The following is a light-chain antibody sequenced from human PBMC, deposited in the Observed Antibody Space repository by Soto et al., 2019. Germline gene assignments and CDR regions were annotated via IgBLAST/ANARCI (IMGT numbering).Light chain of an antibody. CDR1: SSNIGSNT. Sequence: QSVLTQPPSASATPGQRVTISCSGSSSNIGSNTVNWYQQLPGTAPKLLIYKSNQRPSGVPDRFSGSKSGTSASLAISGLQSEDEADYYCAAWDDRLNGRVFGGGTSSPS. CDR2: KSN. J-gene: IGLJ3*02. V-gene: IGLV1-44*01. CDR3: AAWDDRLNGRV.